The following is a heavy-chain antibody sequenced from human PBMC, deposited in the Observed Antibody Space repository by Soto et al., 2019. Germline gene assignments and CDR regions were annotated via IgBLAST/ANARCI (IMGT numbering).Heavy chain of an antibody. J-gene: IGHJ4*02. Sequence: SETLSLTCTVSGGSISSYYWSWIRQPPGKGLEWIGFIYNSGSTNYNPSLKSRVTISMDTSRSQFSLILSSVTAADTAVYYCARAPYGSGTKPYYFDYWGQGTLVTVSS. CDR2: IYNSGST. D-gene: IGHD3-10*01. CDR1: GGSISSYY. V-gene: IGHV4-59*01. CDR3: ARAPYGSGTKPYYFDY.